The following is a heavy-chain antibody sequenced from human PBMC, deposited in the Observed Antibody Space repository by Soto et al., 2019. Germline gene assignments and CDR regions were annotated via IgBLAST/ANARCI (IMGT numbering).Heavy chain of an antibody. CDR1: GGSISSGNYY. Sequence: PSETLSLTCTVSGGSISSGNYYWSWIRQHPGKGLEWIGYIYYSGSTSYNPSLKSRVTISVDTSKNHFSLKLSSVTAADTAVYYCARGYSYHFDYWGQGTLVTVSS. CDR2: IYYSGST. CDR3: ARGYSYHFDY. V-gene: IGHV4-31*03. D-gene: IGHD5-18*01. J-gene: IGHJ4*02.